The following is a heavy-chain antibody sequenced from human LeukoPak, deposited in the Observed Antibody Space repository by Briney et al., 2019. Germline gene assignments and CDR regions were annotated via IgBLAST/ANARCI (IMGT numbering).Heavy chain of an antibody. CDR2: IYYSGST. CDR1: GGSISSSGYY. Sequence: PSETLSLTRTVSGGSISSSGYYWGWIRQPPGKGLEWIGSIYYSGSTYYNPSLKSRVTISVDTSKNQFSLKLSSVTAADTAVYYCARSGYSYGADAFEIWGQGTMVTVSS. J-gene: IGHJ3*02. CDR3: ARSGYSYGADAFEI. D-gene: IGHD5-18*01. V-gene: IGHV4-39*07.